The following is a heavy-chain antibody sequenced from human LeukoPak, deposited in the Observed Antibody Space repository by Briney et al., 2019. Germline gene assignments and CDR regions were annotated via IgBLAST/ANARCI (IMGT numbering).Heavy chain of an antibody. CDR1: GYTFTSCY. D-gene: IGHD5-18*01. V-gene: IGHV1-46*01. Sequence: ASVKVSCKASGYTFTSCYMHWVRQAPGQGLEWMGIINPSGGSTSYAQKSQGRVTMTRDMSTSTVYMELSSLRSEDTAVYYCARDTAMAAFDYWGQGTLVTVSS. CDR2: INPSGGST. CDR3: ARDTAMAAFDY. J-gene: IGHJ4*02.